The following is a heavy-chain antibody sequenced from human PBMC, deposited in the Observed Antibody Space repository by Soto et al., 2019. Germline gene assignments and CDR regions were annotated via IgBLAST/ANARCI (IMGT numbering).Heavy chain of an antibody. CDR1: GFTFSSYG. J-gene: IGHJ6*02. CDR3: ARGAPVLLFLEWLSEMGHGMDV. V-gene: IGHV3-33*01. Sequence: QVQLVESGGGVVQPGRSLRLSCAASGFTFSSYGMHWVRQAPGKGLEWVAVIWYDGSNKYYADSVKGRFTISRDNSKNTLYLQMNSLRAEDTAVYYCARGAPVLLFLEWLSEMGHGMDVWGQGTTVTVSS. CDR2: IWYDGSNK. D-gene: IGHD3-3*01.